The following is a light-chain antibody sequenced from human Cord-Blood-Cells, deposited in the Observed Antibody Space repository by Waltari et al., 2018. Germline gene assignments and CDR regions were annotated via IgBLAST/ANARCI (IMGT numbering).Light chain of an antibody. CDR3: YSTDSSGNHWV. CDR1: ALPQSY. J-gene: IGLJ3*02. Sequence: EPTPQPSTSVSPGQTPRITRSADALPQSYAYWYQQKSAQAPVLVIYEDSKRPSGIPERCSGSSSGTMATLTIRGAQVEDEADYYCYSTDSSGNHWVFGGGTKLTVL. CDR2: EDS. V-gene: IGLV3-10*01.